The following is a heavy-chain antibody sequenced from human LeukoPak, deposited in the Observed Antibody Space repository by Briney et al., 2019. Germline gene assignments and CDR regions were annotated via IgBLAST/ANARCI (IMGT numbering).Heavy chain of an antibody. J-gene: IGHJ4*02. CDR2: IYHSVST. CDR1: VGSLSRVHYS. Sequence: SQTLSLTCAVSVGSLSRVHYSWSWIPQPPGKGLQWNGYIYHSVSTYYNPSLNSRVTISVDTSKHQISLKLSSVTAADTAVYYCADLGNYGDYVGYYFDYWGQGTLVTVSS. CDR3: ADLGNYGDYVGYYFDY. V-gene: IGHV4-30-2*01. D-gene: IGHD4-17*01.